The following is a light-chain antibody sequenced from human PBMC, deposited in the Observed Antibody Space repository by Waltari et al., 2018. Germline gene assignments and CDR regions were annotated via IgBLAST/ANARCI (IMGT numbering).Light chain of an antibody. J-gene: IGKJ2*01. CDR2: KAS. Sequence: DIQMTQSPSTLSASVGDRVTITCRASKSISTWLAWYQQKPGKAPKLLIYKASSLESGDPSRFSRSASATEFTLTISSLQHDDLATYYCQQYNSYSYTFGQGTKLEIK. CDR3: QQYNSYSYT. V-gene: IGKV1-5*03. CDR1: KSISTW.